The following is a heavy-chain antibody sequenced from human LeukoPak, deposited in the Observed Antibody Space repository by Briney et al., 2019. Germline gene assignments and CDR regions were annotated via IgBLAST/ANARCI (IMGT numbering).Heavy chain of an antibody. CDR1: GYTFTSYG. D-gene: IGHD3-22*01. Sequence: GASVKVSCKASGYTFTSYGISWVRQAPGQGLEWMGWISAYNGNTNYAQKLQGRVTMTTDTSTSTAYMELRSLRSDDTAVYYCARGTTKLYYCDSSGPFDYWGQGTLVTVSS. CDR2: ISAYNGNT. V-gene: IGHV1-18*01. J-gene: IGHJ4*02. CDR3: ARGTTKLYYCDSSGPFDY.